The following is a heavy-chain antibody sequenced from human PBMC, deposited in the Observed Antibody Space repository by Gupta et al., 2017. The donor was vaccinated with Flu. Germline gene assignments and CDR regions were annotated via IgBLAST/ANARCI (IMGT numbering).Heavy chain of an antibody. CDR3: ARELRGGSGWFFDY. CDR2: INTDTGNP. Sequence: QVQLVQSGSELKKPGASVEVSCKASGYTFTSYAINWVRQAPGQGLEWMGWINTDTGNPTYAQDFTGRFVFSLDTSVSTAYLQISSLKAEDTSVYYCARELRGGSGWFFDYWGQGTLVTVSS. CDR1: GYTFTSYA. V-gene: IGHV7-4-1*02. D-gene: IGHD6-19*01. J-gene: IGHJ4*02.